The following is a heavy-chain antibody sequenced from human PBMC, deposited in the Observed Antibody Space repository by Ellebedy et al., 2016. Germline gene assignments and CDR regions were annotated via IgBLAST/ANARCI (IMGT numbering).Heavy chain of an antibody. CDR2: ISESESDK. Sequence: GGSLRLXCAASGFNFRAYAVHWVRQAPGKGLEWVSVISESESDKYYADSVKGRFTISRDNSRYTLYLQMDSLTAADTAVYYCYYGHYSGFWGQGTLVTVSS. V-gene: IGHV3-30*04. CDR3: YYGHYSGF. CDR1: GFNFRAYA. J-gene: IGHJ4*02. D-gene: IGHD4-17*01.